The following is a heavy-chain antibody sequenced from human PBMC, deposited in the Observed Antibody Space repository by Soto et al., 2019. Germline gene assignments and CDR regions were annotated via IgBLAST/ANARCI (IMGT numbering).Heavy chain of an antibody. CDR2: IYRTGST. V-gene: IGHV4-4*02. CDR3: ASRDPGTSVDY. D-gene: IGHD1-7*01. Sequence: QVQLQESGPGLVKPSGTLSLTCAVSGGSFTSNNWWTWVRQPPGQGLEWVGEIYRTGSTNYNPSLKSRVTIPLDTSENQFPLKVTSLTAADPAVYYCASRDPGTSVDYWGQGTLVTVSS. J-gene: IGHJ4*02. CDR1: GGSFTSNNW.